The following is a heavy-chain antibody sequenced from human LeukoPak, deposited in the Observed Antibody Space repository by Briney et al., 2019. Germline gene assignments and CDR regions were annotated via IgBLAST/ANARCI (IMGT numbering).Heavy chain of an antibody. CDR2: IKQDGSGK. Sequence: GGSLRLSCVASGFTFSSYWMSWARQAPGKGLEWVANIKQDGSGKYYVDSVKGRFTISRDNTKNSLYLQMDSLRAEDTAVYYCARRGGSYSPFGYWGQGTLVTVSS. CDR3: ARRGGSYSPFGY. V-gene: IGHV3-7*01. CDR1: GFTFSSYW. D-gene: IGHD1-26*01. J-gene: IGHJ4*02.